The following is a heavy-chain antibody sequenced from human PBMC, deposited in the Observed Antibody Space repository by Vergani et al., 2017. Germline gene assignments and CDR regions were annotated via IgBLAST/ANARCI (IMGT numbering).Heavy chain of an antibody. J-gene: IGHJ4*02. CDR1: GFTFSSYA. Sequence: EVQLLESGGGLVQPEGSLRLSCAASGFTFSSYAMSWVRQAPGKGLEWVSAISGSGGSTYYADSVKGRFTISRDSSKTLYLQMDSLRVEDTAMYFCARDLSYSTAWPFFDSRGQGTLVTVSS. CDR2: ISGSGGST. V-gene: IGHV3-23*01. CDR3: ARDLSYSTAWPFFDS. D-gene: IGHD4-11*01.